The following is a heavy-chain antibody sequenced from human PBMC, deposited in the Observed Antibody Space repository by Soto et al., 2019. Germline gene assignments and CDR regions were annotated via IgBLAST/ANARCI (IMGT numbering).Heavy chain of an antibody. Sequence: GGSLRLSCAASGFAFSNYAMHWVRQAPGKGLEWVSSISTSIDATYYADSVKGRLTISRDDSKNTLYLQMNSLRADDSAVYYCAKDRTVAARNFDYWGQGTQVTVSS. CDR1: GFAFSNYA. J-gene: IGHJ4*02. D-gene: IGHD6-6*01. CDR2: ISTSIDAT. CDR3: AKDRTVAARNFDY. V-gene: IGHV3-23*01.